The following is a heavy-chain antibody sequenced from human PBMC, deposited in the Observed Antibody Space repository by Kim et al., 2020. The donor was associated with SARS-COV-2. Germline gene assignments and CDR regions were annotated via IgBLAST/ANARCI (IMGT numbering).Heavy chain of an antibody. V-gene: IGHV1-8*01. CDR2: MNPNSGNT. J-gene: IGHJ6*03. D-gene: IGHD3-22*01. Sequence: ASVKVSCKASGYTFTSYDINWVRQATGQGLEWMGWMNPNSGNTGYAQKFQGRVTMTRNTSISTAYMELSSLRSEDTAVYYCARGRKGVAMIVVVIPYYNYYMDVWGKGTPVSVSS. CDR3: ARGRKGVAMIVVVIPYYNYYMDV. CDR1: GYTFTSYD.